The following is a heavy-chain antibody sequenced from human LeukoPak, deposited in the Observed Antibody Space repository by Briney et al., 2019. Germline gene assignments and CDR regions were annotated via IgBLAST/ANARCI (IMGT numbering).Heavy chain of an antibody. CDR1: GGSFRGYY. J-gene: IGHJ4*02. V-gene: IGHV4-34*01. Sequence: SETLSLTCAVYGGSFRGYYWSWIRQPPGNGLEWIGEINHSGSTNYNPSLKSRVTISVDTSKNQFSLKLSSVTAADTAVYYCARSLYSSSSPFDYWGQGTLVTVSS. CDR2: INHSGST. D-gene: IGHD6-6*01. CDR3: ARSLYSSSSPFDY.